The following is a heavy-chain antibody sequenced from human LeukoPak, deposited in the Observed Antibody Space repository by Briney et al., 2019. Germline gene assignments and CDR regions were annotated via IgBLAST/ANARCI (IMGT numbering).Heavy chain of an antibody. CDR3: ARAKDSGSYWDNWFDP. CDR2: IYTSGST. Sequence: PSETLSLTCTVSGGSISSYYWSWIRQPPGKGLEWIGRIYTSGSTNYNPSLKNRVTMSVDTSKNQLPLKLSSVTAADTAVYYCARAKDSGSYWDNWFDPWGQGTLVTVSS. V-gene: IGHV4-4*07. D-gene: IGHD1-26*01. J-gene: IGHJ5*02. CDR1: GGSISSYY.